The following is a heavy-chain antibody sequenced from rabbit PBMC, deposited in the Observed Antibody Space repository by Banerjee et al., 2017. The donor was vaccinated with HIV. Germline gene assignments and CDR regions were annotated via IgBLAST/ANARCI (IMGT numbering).Heavy chain of an antibody. CDR1: GFSFNNNYW. J-gene: IGHJ4*01. Sequence: QEQLEESGGDLVKPGASLTLTCTASGFSFNNNYWLYWVRQAPGKGLEWIACIYAGSSGSTYYASWAKGRFTISKTSSTTVTLQMTSLTAADTATYFCARVGYGVAGYATYFNLWGQGTLVTVS. CDR2: IYAGSSGST. V-gene: IGHV1S45*01. D-gene: IGHD6-1*01. CDR3: ARVGYGVAGYATYFNL.